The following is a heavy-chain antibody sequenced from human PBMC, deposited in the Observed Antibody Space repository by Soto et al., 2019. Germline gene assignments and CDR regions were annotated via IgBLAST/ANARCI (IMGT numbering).Heavy chain of an antibody. Sequence: QVQLVQSGAEVKKPGASVKVSCKASGYTFTSYGISWVRQAPGQGLEWMGWISTYNGDTNYAQKLQGRVTMTTDTSTSTAYMELRCLRSDDTAVYYCATAEPRIAALFNWFDPWGQGTLVTVSS. J-gene: IGHJ5*02. V-gene: IGHV1-18*01. D-gene: IGHD6-13*01. CDR1: GYTFTSYG. CDR3: ATAEPRIAALFNWFDP. CDR2: ISTYNGDT.